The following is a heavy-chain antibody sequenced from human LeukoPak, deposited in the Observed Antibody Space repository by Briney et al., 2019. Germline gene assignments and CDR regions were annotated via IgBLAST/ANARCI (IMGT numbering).Heavy chain of an antibody. V-gene: IGHV4-31*03. Sequence: SETLSLTCTVSGDSISRGGHYWSWIRQHPGKGLEWIGYIYNSGSTYCNPSLKSRVTLLLDTSKNQFSLKLSSVTAADTAVYYCARAQWLIRGFDYWGQGTLVTVSS. CDR3: ARAQWLIRGFDY. J-gene: IGHJ4*02. CDR1: GDSISRGGHY. CDR2: IYNSGST. D-gene: IGHD6-19*01.